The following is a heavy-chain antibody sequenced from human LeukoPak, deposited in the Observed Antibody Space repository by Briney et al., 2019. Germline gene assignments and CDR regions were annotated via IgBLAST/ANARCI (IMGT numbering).Heavy chain of an antibody. V-gene: IGHV1-2*02. CDR3: ARRIAAAGMYYFDY. Sequence: ASVKVSCKPSGYTFTGYYMHWVRQAPGQGLEWMGWINTNSGGTNYAQKFQGRVTMTTDTSISAAYMDLSRLRSDDTAVYYCARRIAAAGMYYFDYWGQGTLVTVSS. CDR1: GYTFTGYY. J-gene: IGHJ4*02. D-gene: IGHD6-13*01. CDR2: INTNSGGT.